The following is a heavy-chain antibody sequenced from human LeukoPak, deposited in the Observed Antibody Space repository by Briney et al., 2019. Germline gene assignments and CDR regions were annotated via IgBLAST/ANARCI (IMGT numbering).Heavy chain of an antibody. CDR2: ILTSGSS. V-gene: IGHV4-61*02. CDR1: GGSISSGNYY. CDR3: ARDNARGGSFSDYLRYFQV. D-gene: IGHD5/OR15-5a*01. J-gene: IGHJ1*01. Sequence: SETLSLTCTVSGGSISSGNYYWSWIRQPAGKGLEWIGRILTSGSSNSNPSLTSRITMSVDTSQNQFSLKLFSVTAADTAVYYCARDNARGGSFSDYLRYFQVWAQGTLVTVSS.